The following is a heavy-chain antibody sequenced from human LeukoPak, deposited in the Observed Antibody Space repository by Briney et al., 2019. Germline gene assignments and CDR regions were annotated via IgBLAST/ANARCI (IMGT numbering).Heavy chain of an antibody. V-gene: IGHV3-23*01. J-gene: IGHJ4*02. CDR2: ISTSGDST. D-gene: IGHD6-19*01. CDR1: GFTFSSYA. CDR3: AKEGTSSGWYRD. Sequence: PGGSLRLSCAASGFTFSSYAMSWVRQAPGKGLEWVSVISTSGDSTCYADSVKGRFTISRDNSKNTLYLQMNSLRAEDTAVYYCAKEGTSSGWYRDWGQGTLVTVSS.